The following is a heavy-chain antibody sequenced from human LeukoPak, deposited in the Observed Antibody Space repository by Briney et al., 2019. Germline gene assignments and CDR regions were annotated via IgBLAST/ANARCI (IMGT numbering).Heavy chain of an antibody. Sequence: PGGSLRLSCAASGYTLNMYWMSWVRQTPGKGLEWVANIKQDGSEKYYVDSVKGRFTISRDNAKNSLYLQMNSLRAEDTAVYYCARDSNPAWRAYSYGPNPDIFDYWGQGTLVTVSS. D-gene: IGHD5-18*01. V-gene: IGHV3-7*01. CDR3: ARDSNPAWRAYSYGPNPDIFDY. CDR2: IKQDGSEK. CDR1: GYTLNMYW. J-gene: IGHJ4*02.